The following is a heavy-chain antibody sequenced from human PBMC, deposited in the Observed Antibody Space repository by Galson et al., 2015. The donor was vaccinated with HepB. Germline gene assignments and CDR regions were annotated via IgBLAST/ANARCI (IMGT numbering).Heavy chain of an antibody. Sequence: SLRLSCAASGFTFSSYSMNWVRQAPGKGLEWVSYISTSSTIYYADSVKGRFTISRDNAKNSLYLQMNRLRGEDTAVYYCARGGSYYGSYYYYGLDVWGQGTTVTVSS. J-gene: IGHJ6*02. D-gene: IGHD1-26*01. V-gene: IGHV3-48*04. CDR2: ISTSSTI. CDR3: ARGGSYYGSYYYYGLDV. CDR1: GFTFSSYS.